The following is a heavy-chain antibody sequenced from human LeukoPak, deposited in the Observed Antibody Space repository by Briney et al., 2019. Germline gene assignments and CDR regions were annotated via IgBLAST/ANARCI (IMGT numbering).Heavy chain of an antibody. Sequence: KVSGPTLVKPTQTLTLTCTFSGFSLRSSGVGVGWIRQPPGKALEWLALIYWDDEKRYIPSLRSRLTITKDTSKTQVFLTMTNMDPVDTATYYCIHNRDSSSCQNWGQGTLVTVSS. CDR1: GFSLRSSGVG. V-gene: IGHV2-5*02. CDR3: IHNRDSSSCQN. J-gene: IGHJ1*01. CDR2: IYWDDEK. D-gene: IGHD6-13*01.